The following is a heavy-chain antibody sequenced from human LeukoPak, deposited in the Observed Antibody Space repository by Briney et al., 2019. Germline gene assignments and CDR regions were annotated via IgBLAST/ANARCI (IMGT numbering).Heavy chain of an antibody. CDR2: ISGSGGST. CDR1: GFKRRGNA. J-gene: IGHJ6*02. Sequence: GGSFALSPAACGFKRRGNAVNWGGQAPGKRLEWVSAISGSGGSTYYADSVKGRFTISRDNSKNTLYLQMNSLRAEDTAVYYCARDKELVLWFGELSLNGMDVWGQGTTVTVSS. CDR3: ARDKELVLWFGELSLNGMDV. V-gene: IGHV3-23*01. D-gene: IGHD3-10*01.